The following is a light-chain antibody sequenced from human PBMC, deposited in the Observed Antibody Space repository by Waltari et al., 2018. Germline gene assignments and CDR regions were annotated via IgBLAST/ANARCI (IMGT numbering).Light chain of an antibody. CDR1: SSDVGSYNL. CDR2: EGS. CDR3: CSYAGSSTFGDYV. J-gene: IGLJ1*01. V-gene: IGLV2-23*03. Sequence: QSALTQPASVSGSPGQSITISCTGTSSDVGSYNLVPWYQQHPGKAPKLMIYEGSKRPSGVSNRFSGSKSGNTASLTISGLQAEDEADYYCCSYAGSSTFGDYVFGTGTKVTVL.